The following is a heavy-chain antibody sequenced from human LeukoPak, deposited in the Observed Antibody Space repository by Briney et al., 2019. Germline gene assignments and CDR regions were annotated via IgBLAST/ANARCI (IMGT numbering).Heavy chain of an antibody. Sequence: GGSLRLSCEASGFIFSSYWMSWVRQAPGKGLEWVANMKQDGSDKYYADSVKGRFTISRDNAKNSLDLQMNSLRVEDTAVYYCARWGGTRQYYFDYWGRGTLVTVSS. J-gene: IGHJ4*02. V-gene: IGHV3-7*01. CDR3: ARWGGTRQYYFDY. CDR1: GFIFSSYW. CDR2: MKQDGSDK. D-gene: IGHD1-1*01.